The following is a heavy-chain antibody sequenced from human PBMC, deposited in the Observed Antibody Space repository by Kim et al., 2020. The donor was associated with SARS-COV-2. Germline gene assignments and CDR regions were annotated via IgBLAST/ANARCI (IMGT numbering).Heavy chain of an antibody. CDR1: GFTFSSYA. V-gene: IGHV3-30*04. Sequence: GGSLRLSCAASGFTFSSYAMHWVRQAPGKGLEWVAVISYDGSNKYYADSVKGRFTISRDNSKNTLYLQMNSLRAEDTAVYYCARAPVELLWFGESFDYWG. CDR3: ARAPVELLWFGESFDY. CDR2: ISYDGSNK. J-gene: IGHJ4*01. D-gene: IGHD3-10*01.